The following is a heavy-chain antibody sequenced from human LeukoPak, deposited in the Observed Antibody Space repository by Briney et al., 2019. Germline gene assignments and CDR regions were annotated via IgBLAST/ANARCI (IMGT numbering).Heavy chain of an antibody. V-gene: IGHV4-39*07. CDR2: IYHSGST. CDR3: ARGFCSGGSCYWGTYDAFDI. CDR1: GGSISSSSYY. J-gene: IGHJ3*02. D-gene: IGHD2-15*01. Sequence: SETLSLTCTVSGGSISSSSYYWGWIRQPPGKGLEWIGYIYHSGSTYYNPSLTSRVTISVDRSKNQFSLKLTSMTAADTAVYYCARGFCSGGSCYWGTYDAFDIWGHGTTVTVSS.